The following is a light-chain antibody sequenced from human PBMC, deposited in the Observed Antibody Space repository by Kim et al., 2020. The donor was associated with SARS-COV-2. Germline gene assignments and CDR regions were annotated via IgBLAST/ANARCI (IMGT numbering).Light chain of an antibody. V-gene: IGLV2-8*01. CDR2: EVT. Sequence: GPSVTDSCSETSSAVDNYNSVSWYQQHPGKAPKLMIYEVTTRPSGVPDRFSGSKSGNTASLTVSGLQAEDEAEYYCSSYAGSNNYVSGTGTKVTVL. J-gene: IGLJ1*01. CDR3: SSYAGSNNYV. CDR1: SSAVDNYNS.